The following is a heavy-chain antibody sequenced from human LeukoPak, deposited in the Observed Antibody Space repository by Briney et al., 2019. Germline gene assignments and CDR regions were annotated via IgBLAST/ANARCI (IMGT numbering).Heavy chain of an antibody. Sequence: SETLSLTCTVSRGSFSSHPWNWLRQPAGKGLEYIGRIHGSGSTNYNPSLMGRVTMSVDSSKNQISLRLTSVTAADTAVYFCAREAGWNFNAFDIWGQGTMVTV. CDR2: IHGSGST. CDR1: RGSFSSHP. V-gene: IGHV4-4*07. CDR3: AREAGWNFNAFDI. J-gene: IGHJ3*02. D-gene: IGHD6-19*01.